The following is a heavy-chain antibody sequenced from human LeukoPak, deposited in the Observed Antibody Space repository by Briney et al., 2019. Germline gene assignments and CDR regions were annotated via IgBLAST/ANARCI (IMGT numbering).Heavy chain of an antibody. D-gene: IGHD6-19*01. V-gene: IGHV1-69*13. Sequence: SVKVSCKASGGTFSSYAINWVRQAPGQGLEWMGGIIPIFGTANYAQKFQGRVTITADESTSTAYMELSSLRSEDTAVYYCARGSWYSSGWTMAYYYGMDVWGQGTTVTVSS. J-gene: IGHJ6*02. CDR2: IIPIFGTA. CDR3: ARGSWYSSGWTMAYYYGMDV. CDR1: GGTFSSYA.